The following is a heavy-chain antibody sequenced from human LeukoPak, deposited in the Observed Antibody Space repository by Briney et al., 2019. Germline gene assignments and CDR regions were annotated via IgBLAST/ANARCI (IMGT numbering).Heavy chain of an antibody. V-gene: IGHV4-39*01. J-gene: IGHJ1*01. CDR2: INYGGAT. Sequence: SETLSLTCRVSGGSISGSDFYWGWIRQPPGKGLEWIGSINYGGATYYKPSLRSRDTMSVDMSKNEFSLELKSVTAADTAMYYCARLGPGGWYKGAYFQHWGQGTLVTV. D-gene: IGHD6-19*01. CDR1: GGSISGSDFY. CDR3: ARLGPGGWYKGAYFQH.